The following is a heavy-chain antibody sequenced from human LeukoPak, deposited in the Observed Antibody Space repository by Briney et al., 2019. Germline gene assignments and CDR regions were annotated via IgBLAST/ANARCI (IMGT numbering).Heavy chain of an antibody. CDR2: IWFDGSKT. V-gene: IGHV3-33*01. J-gene: IGHJ4*02. Sequence: GGSLRLSCAASGFTFSSFGMHWVRQAPGKGLEWVAVIWFDGSKTYYSESVKGRFTVSRDNSKNTLFLQMNSLRVEDAAVYYCARVGSGYTVDYWGQGTLVTVSS. CDR1: GFTFSSFG. CDR3: ARVGSGYTVDY. D-gene: IGHD3-10*01.